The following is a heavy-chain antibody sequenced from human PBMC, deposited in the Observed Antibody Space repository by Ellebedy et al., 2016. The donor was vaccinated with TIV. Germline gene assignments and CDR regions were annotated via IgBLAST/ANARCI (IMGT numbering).Heavy chain of an antibody. D-gene: IGHD3-22*01. CDR1: GFTFSSYA. CDR3: AREYYYDRSASPSFYFDY. J-gene: IGHJ4*02. CDR2: ISYDGSNK. V-gene: IGHV3-30-3*01. Sequence: GGSLRLSXAASGFTFSSYAMHWVRQAPGKGLEWVAVISYDGSNKYYTDSVKGRFTISRDDSKNTLYLQMNSLRVEDTAVYYCAREYYYDRSASPSFYFDYWGQGTLVTVSS.